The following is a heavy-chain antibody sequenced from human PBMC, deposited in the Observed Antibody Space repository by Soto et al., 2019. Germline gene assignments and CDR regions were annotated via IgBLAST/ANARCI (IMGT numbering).Heavy chain of an antibody. V-gene: IGHV3-74*01. CDR1: GFTFSSHW. Sequence: VQLVESGGGLVQPGGSLRLSCAASGFTFSSHWMHWVRQAPGKGLVWVSRIYSDGSSTSYADSVKGRFTISRDNAKNTLYLQMNSLRAEDTAVYYCARTQRYDFWSGYPHRYYYFYYMDVWGKGTTVTVSS. J-gene: IGHJ6*03. D-gene: IGHD3-3*01. CDR3: ARTQRYDFWSGYPHRYYYFYYMDV. CDR2: IYSDGSST.